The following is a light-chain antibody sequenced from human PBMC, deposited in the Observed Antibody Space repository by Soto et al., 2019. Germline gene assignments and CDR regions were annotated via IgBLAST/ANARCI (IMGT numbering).Light chain of an antibody. CDR1: SSNIGDNS. CDR2: TND. CDR3: STWDDMLSGRV. J-gene: IGLJ3*02. V-gene: IGLV1-47*03. Sequence: QSVLTQPPSASGTPGQRVVISCSGSSSNIGDNSVSWYQQLPGTAPKLLIYTNDQRPSGVPDRFSASKSGTSASLAISGRWYDDEADYRGSTWDDMLSGRVFGGGTKLTVL.